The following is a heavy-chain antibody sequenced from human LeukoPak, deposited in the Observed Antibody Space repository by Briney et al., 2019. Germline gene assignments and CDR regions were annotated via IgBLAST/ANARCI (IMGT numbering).Heavy chain of an antibody. CDR1: GGSISGYY. CDR2: ICYSGST. J-gene: IGHJ4*02. D-gene: IGHD6-19*01. V-gene: IGHV4-59*08. Sequence: SETLSLTCTVSGGSISGYYWSWIRQPPGKGPEWIGYICYSGSTNYNPSLKSRVTISVDTSKNQFSLKMNSVTAADTAVYYCARLASSGWSHCDYWGQGTLVTVSS. CDR3: ARLASSGWSHCDY.